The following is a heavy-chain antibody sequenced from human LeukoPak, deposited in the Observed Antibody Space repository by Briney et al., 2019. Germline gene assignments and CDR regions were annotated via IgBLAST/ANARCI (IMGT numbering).Heavy chain of an antibody. Sequence: GGSLRLSCAAPGFTFSDYYMSWIRQAPGKGLEWVSSVKGRFTISRDHAKNSLYLQMNSLRAEDTAVYYCARDSRSGYDFFDYWGQGTLVTVSS. J-gene: IGHJ4*02. CDR3: ARDSRSGYDFFDY. D-gene: IGHD5-12*01. CDR1: GFTFSDYY. V-gene: IGHV3-11*01.